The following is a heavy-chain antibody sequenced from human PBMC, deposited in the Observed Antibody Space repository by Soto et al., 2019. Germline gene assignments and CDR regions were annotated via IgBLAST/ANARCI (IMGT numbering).Heavy chain of an antibody. CDR1: GYSFTSYW. Sequence: PGESLKISCTGSGYSFTSYWISWVRQMPGKGLEWMGRIDPSDSYTNYSPSFQGHVTISADKSISTAYLQWSSLKASDTAMYYCARHTGQYEFSTYYYYYGMDVWGQGTTVTVSS. CDR3: ARHTGQYEFSTYYYYYGMDV. D-gene: IGHD3-16*01. V-gene: IGHV5-10-1*01. J-gene: IGHJ6*02. CDR2: IDPSDSYT.